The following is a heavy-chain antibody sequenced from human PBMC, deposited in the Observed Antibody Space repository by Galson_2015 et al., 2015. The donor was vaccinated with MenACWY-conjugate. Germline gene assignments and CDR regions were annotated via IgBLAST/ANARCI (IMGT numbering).Heavy chain of an antibody. J-gene: IGHJ6*03. CDR2: ISYDGSNE. Sequence: CAASGFTFRRFGMHWVRQAPGKGLEWMAVISYDGSNESYADSVKGRFTISRDNSKNTLYLQMNSLRADDTAVYYCAKDWSVPYSTISYYLYMDVWGKGTTVTVSS. D-gene: IGHD6-13*01. V-gene: IGHV3-30*18. CDR1: GFTFRRFG. CDR3: AKDWSVPYSTISYYLYMDV.